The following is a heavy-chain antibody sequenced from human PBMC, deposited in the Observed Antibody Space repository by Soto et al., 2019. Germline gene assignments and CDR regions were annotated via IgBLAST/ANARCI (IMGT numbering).Heavy chain of an antibody. Sequence: QVQLVQSGAEVKKPGASVKVSCKASGYTFTSYAMHWVRQAPGQRLEWMGWINAGNGNTKYSQKLQGRVTITRDTSSSTAYIERSRLGSEDTAVYYCARSNWGYSWFALWGQGSLVTVSS. V-gene: IGHV1-3*01. D-gene: IGHD7-27*01. J-gene: IGHJ5*02. CDR3: ARSNWGYSWFAL. CDR2: INAGNGNT. CDR1: GYTFTSYA.